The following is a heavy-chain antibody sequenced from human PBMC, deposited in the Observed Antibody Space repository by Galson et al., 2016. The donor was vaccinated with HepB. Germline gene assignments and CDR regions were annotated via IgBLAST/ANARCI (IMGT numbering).Heavy chain of an antibody. Sequence: SLRLSCAASGFIFSDYYMGWIRQSSGKGLEWVSYIRSSDKMTFYADSVKGRFTISRDNAKNSLSLQMNSPRAEDTAVYYCARIIGRAFDMWGQGTTVTVSS. CDR2: IRSSDKMT. CDR1: GFIFSDYY. V-gene: IGHV3-11*01. D-gene: IGHD1-26*01. J-gene: IGHJ3*02. CDR3: ARIIGRAFDM.